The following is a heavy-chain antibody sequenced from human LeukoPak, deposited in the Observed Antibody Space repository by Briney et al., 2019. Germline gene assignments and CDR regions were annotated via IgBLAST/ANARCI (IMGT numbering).Heavy chain of an antibody. Sequence: GGSLRLSCAASGFTFSNAWMNWVRQAPGKGLEWVGRIKSKTDGGTTDYAAPVKGRFTISRDDSKNTLYLQMNSLKTEDTAVYYCTTDTPAVAVYFDYWGQGTLVTVSS. V-gene: IGHV3-15*07. CDR2: IKSKTDGGTT. CDR1: GFTFSNAW. J-gene: IGHJ4*02. D-gene: IGHD6-19*01. CDR3: TTDTPAVAVYFDY.